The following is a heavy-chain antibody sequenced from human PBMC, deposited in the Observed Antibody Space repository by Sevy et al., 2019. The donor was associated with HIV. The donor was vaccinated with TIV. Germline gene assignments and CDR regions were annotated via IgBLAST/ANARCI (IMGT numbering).Heavy chain of an antibody. CDR2: IYYSGSS. D-gene: IGHD1-26*01. V-gene: IGHV4-59*01. CDR1: GGSIGSYY. CDR3: ARDNSRATKYYGMDV. Sequence: SETLSLTCSVSGGSIGSYYWSWIRQPPGKGLEWIGYIYYSGSSNYNPSLKSRVTISVDTSKNQFSLKLSSVTAADTAVYYCARDNSRATKYYGMDVWGQGTTVTVSS. J-gene: IGHJ6*02.